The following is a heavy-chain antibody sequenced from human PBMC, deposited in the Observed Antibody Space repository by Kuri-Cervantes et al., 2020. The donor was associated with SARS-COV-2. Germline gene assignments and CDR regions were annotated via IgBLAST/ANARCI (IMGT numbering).Heavy chain of an antibody. J-gene: IGHJ3*02. Sequence: GGSLRLSCAASGFTFSNAWMSWVRQAPGKGLEWVGRIKSKTDGGTTDYAAPVKGRFTISRDDSKNTLYLQMNSLRAEDTAVYYCARTTYGSGSYWDDAFDIWGQGTMVTVSS. CDR1: GFTFSNAW. D-gene: IGHD3-10*01. V-gene: IGHV3-15*01. CDR3: ARTTYGSGSYWDDAFDI. CDR2: IKSKTDGGTT.